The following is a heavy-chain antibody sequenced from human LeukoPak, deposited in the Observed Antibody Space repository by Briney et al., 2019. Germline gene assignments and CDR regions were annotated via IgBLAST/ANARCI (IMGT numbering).Heavy chain of an antibody. D-gene: IGHD2-2*01. CDR3: AREKDGRSSTSYYYYMDV. CDR2: IKQDGSEK. Sequence: GGSLRLSCAASGFTSSSYWMSWVRQAPGKGLEWVANIKQDGSEKYYVDSVKGRFTISRDNAKNSLYLQMNSLRAEDTAVYYCAREKDGRSSTSYYYYMDVWGKGTTVTISS. V-gene: IGHV3-7*01. J-gene: IGHJ6*03. CDR1: GFTSSSYW.